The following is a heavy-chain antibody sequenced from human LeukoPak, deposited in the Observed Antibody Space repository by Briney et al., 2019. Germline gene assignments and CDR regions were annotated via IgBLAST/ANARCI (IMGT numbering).Heavy chain of an antibody. D-gene: IGHD3-10*01. Sequence: GGSLRLSCAASGFTFSSYWMHWVRQAPGKGLVWVSRISDGGSTTTYADSVKGRFTISRDNAKNTLYLQMNGLRAEDTAVYYCARDLDGSGSYHWFDPWGQGTLVTVSS. CDR1: GFTFSSYW. V-gene: IGHV3-74*01. CDR2: ISDGGSTT. CDR3: ARDLDGSGSYHWFDP. J-gene: IGHJ5*02.